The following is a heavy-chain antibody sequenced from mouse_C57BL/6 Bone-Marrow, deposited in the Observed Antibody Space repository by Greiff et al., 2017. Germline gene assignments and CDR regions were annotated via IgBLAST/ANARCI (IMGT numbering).Heavy chain of an antibody. D-gene: IGHD2-3*01. V-gene: IGHV5-6*01. CDR1: GFTFSSYG. CDR2: ISSGGSYT. J-gene: IGHJ3*01. Sequence: EVQRVESGGDLVKPGGSLKLSCAASGFTFSSYGMSWVRQTPDKRLEWVATISSGGSYTYYPDSVKGRFTISRDNAKNTLYLQMSSLKSEDTAMYYCASSGWLLQFAYWGQGTLVTVSA. CDR3: ASSGWLLQFAY.